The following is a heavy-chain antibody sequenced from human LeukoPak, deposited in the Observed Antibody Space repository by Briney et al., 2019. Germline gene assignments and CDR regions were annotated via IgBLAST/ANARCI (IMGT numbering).Heavy chain of an antibody. V-gene: IGHV3-21*01. CDR2: ISSSSSYI. CDR1: GFTFSSYS. J-gene: IGHJ3*02. D-gene: IGHD6-13*01. Sequence: GGSLRLSCAAFGFTFSSYSMNWVRQAPGKGLEWVSSISSSSSYIYYADSVKGRFTISRDNAKNSLYLQMNSLRAGDTAVYYCARDAAAADAFDIWGQGTMVTVSS. CDR3: ARDAAAADAFDI.